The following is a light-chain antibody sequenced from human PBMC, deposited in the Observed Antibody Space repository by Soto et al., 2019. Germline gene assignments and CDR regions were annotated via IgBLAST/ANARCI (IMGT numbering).Light chain of an antibody. J-gene: IGKJ2*01. Sequence: EIVLTQSPATMSLSPGERATLSCRASQSASSYLAWYQHKPGQAPRLLIYDASNRATGIPARFSGSGSGTDFAVTISSLEPEEFAVYYGQQRSNWPHTFGPGTKLEIK. CDR3: QQRSNWPHT. CDR2: DAS. CDR1: QSASSY. V-gene: IGKV3-11*01.